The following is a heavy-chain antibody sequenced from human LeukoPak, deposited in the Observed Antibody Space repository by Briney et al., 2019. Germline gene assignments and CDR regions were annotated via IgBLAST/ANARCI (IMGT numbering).Heavy chain of an antibody. CDR1: GGSISSYY. CDR3: ARVDWNWYFDL. CDR2: IYYSGST. D-gene: IGHD3-9*01. V-gene: IGHV4-59*01. J-gene: IGHJ2*01. Sequence: PSETLSLTCTVSGGSISSYYWSWTRQPPGKGLEWIGYIYYSGSTNYNPSLKSRVTISVDTSKNQFSLKLSSVTAADTVVYYCARVDWNWYFDLWGRGTLVTVSS.